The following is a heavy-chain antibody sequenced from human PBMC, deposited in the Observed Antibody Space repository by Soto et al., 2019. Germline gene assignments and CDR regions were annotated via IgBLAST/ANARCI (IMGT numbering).Heavy chain of an antibody. V-gene: IGHV3-23*01. CDR1: GFTFSSYA. Sequence: GGSLRLSCAASGFTFSSYAMSWVRQAPGKGLEWVSAISGSGGSTYYADSVKGRFTISRDNPKNTLYLQMNSLRAEDTAVYFWAKEGSYTYGPDYCGQGTLVTVS. D-gene: IGHD5-18*01. CDR2: ISGSGGST. J-gene: IGHJ4*02. CDR3: AKEGSYTYGPDY.